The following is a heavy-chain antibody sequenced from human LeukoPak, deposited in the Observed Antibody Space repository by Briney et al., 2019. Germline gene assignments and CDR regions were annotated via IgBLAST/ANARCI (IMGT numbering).Heavy chain of an antibody. J-gene: IGHJ6*03. D-gene: IGHD3-16*01. CDR1: GFTFSDYY. V-gene: IGHV3-11*04. Sequence: GGSLRLSCAASGFTFSDYYMSWIRQAPGKGLEWVSYISSSGSTIYYADSVKGRFTISRDNAKNSLYLQMNSLRAEDTAVYYCASGAKGGYYYYYMDGWGKGTTVTVSS. CDR2: ISSSGSTI. CDR3: ASGAKGGYYYYYMDG.